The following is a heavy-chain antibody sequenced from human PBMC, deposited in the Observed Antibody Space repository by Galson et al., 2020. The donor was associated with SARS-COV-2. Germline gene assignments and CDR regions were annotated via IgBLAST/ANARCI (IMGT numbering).Heavy chain of an antibody. CDR2: ISYDGSNK. V-gene: IGHV3-30*04. D-gene: IGHD1-26*01. CDR1: GFTFSSYA. J-gene: IGHJ6*02. CDR3: ARANGGSYYYGMDV. Sequence: HSGGSLRLSCAASGFTFSSYAMHWVRQAPGKGLEWVAVISYDGSNKYYADSVKGRFTISRDNSKNTLYLQMNSLRAEDTAVYYCARANGGSYYYGMDVWGQGTTVTVSS.